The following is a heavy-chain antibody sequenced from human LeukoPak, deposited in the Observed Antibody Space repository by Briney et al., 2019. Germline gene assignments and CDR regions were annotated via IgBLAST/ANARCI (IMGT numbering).Heavy chain of an antibody. CDR2: IRYDGSKK. Sequence: GGSLRLSCAASGFIFSNYGLHWVRQAPGKGLEWVTFIRYDGSKKYYADAVKGRFTISRDNSKNTLYLQMNPLRADDTSVYYCARDLVPGGSYIAFDIWGQGTMVTVSS. CDR3: ARDLVPGGSYIAFDI. CDR1: GFIFSNYG. J-gene: IGHJ3*02. D-gene: IGHD1-26*01. V-gene: IGHV3-30*02.